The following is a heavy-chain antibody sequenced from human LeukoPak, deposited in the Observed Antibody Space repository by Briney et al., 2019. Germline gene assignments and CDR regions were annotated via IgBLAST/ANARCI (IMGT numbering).Heavy chain of an antibody. V-gene: IGHV3-23*01. CDR3: AKGTEILQVDY. Sequence: GGSLRLSCAASGFTFSSYGMHWVRQAPGKGLEWVSAISGSGGSTYYADSVKGRFTISRDNSKNTLYLQMNSLRAEDTAVYYCAKGTEILQVDYWGQGTLVTVSS. CDR1: GFTFSSYG. CDR2: ISGSGGST. J-gene: IGHJ4*02. D-gene: IGHD1-14*01.